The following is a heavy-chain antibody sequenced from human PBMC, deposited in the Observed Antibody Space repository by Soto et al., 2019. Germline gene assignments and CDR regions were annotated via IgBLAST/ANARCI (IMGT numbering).Heavy chain of an antibody. J-gene: IGHJ5*01. CDR3: VRDTIAVTQHGLDS. CDR1: GFTFSSYG. D-gene: IGHD6-19*01. V-gene: IGHV3-30*03. CDR2: ISYDGSKT. Sequence: QVHLVESGGGVVQPGRSLRLSCAASGFTFSSYGMHWVRQAPGKGLEWVALISYDGSKTFYAESVKGRFTISRDNSMNILYLQMHSLRPADTALYYCVRDTIAVTQHGLDSWGQGALVTVSS.